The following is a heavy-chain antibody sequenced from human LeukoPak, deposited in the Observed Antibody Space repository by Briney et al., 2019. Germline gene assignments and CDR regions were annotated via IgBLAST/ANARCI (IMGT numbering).Heavy chain of an antibody. D-gene: IGHD2-2*01. Sequence: PSETLSLTCTVSGGSISSGDYYWSWIRQPPGKGLEWIGYIYYSGSTYYNPSLKSRVTISVDTSKNQFSLKLSSVTAADTAVYYCARVGCSSTSCRTRPYYFDYWGREPWSPSPQ. CDR2: IYYSGST. CDR3: ARVGCSSTSCRTRPYYFDY. J-gene: IGHJ4*02. V-gene: IGHV4-30-4*01. CDR1: GGSISSGDYY.